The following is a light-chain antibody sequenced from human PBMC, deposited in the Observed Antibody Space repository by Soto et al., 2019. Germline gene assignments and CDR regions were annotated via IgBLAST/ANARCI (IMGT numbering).Light chain of an antibody. CDR2: GAS. CDR1: QSVSSN. Sequence: EIGMTQYPATLYVAPGERATLSCRASQSVSSNLVWYQQKPGQAPRRLIYGASPRPTGIPARFSGSGSGTEFTLTISSLQSEDFAVYYCQHYHNLPRPFGQGIKVEI. J-gene: IGKJ1*01. V-gene: IGKV3-15*01. CDR3: QHYHNLPRP.